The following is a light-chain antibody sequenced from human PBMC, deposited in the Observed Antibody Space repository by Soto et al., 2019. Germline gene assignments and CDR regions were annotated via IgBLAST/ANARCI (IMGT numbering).Light chain of an antibody. Sequence: ENVLTESPGTLSLSRGERPTLLCGPSQVVSSGYLAWYQHKPGQAPRLLISGTSTRATGIPDRFSGSGSGTDFTLTITRLEPEDFAVYYCQQYGSSPTTFGGGTKVDIK. J-gene: IGKJ4*01. CDR1: QVVSSGY. CDR3: QQYGSSPTT. V-gene: IGKV3-20*01. CDR2: GTS.